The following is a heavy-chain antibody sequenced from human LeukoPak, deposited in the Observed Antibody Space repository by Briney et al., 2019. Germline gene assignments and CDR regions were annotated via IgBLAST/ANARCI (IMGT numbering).Heavy chain of an antibody. D-gene: IGHD1-26*01. CDR1: GFTFSSYA. CDR3: ANSGSYYGGGY. Sequence: GGSLRLSCAASGFTFSSYAMSWVRQAPGKGLEWVSAISGSGGSTYYADSVKGRFTISRDNSKNTLYLQMNSLRAEDTAVYYCANSGSYYGGGYWGQGTLVTVSS. J-gene: IGHJ4*02. V-gene: IGHV3-23*01. CDR2: ISGSGGST.